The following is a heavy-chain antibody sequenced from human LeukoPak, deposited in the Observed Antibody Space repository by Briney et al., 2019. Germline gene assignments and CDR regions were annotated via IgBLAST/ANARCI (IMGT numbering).Heavy chain of an antibody. D-gene: IGHD1-26*01. J-gene: IGHJ4*02. CDR2: IGGSGGST. CDR1: GFTFSSYA. Sequence: GGSLRLSCAASGFTFSSYAMSWVRQAPGKGLEWVSAIGGSGGSTYYADSVKGRFTISRDNSKNTLYLQMNSLRAEDTAVYYCAKAVGRGGVYYFDYWGQGTLVTVSS. CDR3: AKAVGRGGVYYFDY. V-gene: IGHV3-23*01.